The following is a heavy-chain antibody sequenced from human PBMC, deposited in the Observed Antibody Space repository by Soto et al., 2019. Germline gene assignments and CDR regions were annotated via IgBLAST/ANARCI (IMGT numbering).Heavy chain of an antibody. CDR3: ARTTVTASSSSLDV. CDR1: GYTLTNYG. Sequence: QVPLVQSGAEVKQPGASVKVSCKPSGYTLTNYGFTAVRQAPGQGHEWLEWISTYNGNTKYAQKVPGRLTMTTDTSPSTANLALTRLRSDDTALYYCARTTVTASSSSLDVWGKGSTVTVSS. CDR2: ISTYNGNT. D-gene: IGHD4-17*01. J-gene: IGHJ6*04. V-gene: IGHV1-18*01.